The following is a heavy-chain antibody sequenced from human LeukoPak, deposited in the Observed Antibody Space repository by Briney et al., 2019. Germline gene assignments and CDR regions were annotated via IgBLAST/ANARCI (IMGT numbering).Heavy chain of an antibody. CDR1: GFRFSTYG. CDR3: AFTYSYSSGSYDVDAFDI. V-gene: IGHV3-30*03. CDR2: VSYDGSSK. D-gene: IGHD3-10*01. J-gene: IGHJ3*02. Sequence: GRSLRLSCAASGFRFSTYGMHWVRQAPGKGLEWVAVVSYDGSSKYYADSVKGRFTVSRDNSKNTLYLQMNSLRSEDTALYYCAFTYSYSSGSYDVDAFDIWGQGTMVAVSS.